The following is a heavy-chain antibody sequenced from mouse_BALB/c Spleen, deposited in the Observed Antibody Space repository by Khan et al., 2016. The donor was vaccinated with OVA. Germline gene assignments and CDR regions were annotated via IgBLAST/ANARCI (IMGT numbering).Heavy chain of an antibody. Sequence: EVQLQESGPELVMPGASVKISCKASGYSFTGYFMNWVMQSHGKSLEWIGRINPHIGETFYNQKFKGKATLTVDESSSTAHMELRGLASEDSAVYYCARIYGSDFDYWGQGTTLTVSS. CDR1: GYSFTGYF. CDR2: INPHIGET. J-gene: IGHJ2*01. D-gene: IGHD1-1*01. CDR3: ARIYGSDFDY. V-gene: IGHV1-20*02.